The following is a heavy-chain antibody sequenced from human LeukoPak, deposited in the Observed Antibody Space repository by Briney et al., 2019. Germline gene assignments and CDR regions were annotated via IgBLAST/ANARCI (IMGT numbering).Heavy chain of an antibody. D-gene: IGHD5-18*01. CDR1: GYTFTSYD. CDR2: MNPNSGNT. V-gene: IGHV1-8*01. CDR3: ASLIRGYSYYGMDV. Sequence: ASVKVSCKASGYTFTSYDINWVRQATGQGLEWMGWMNPNSGNTGHAQKFQGRVTMTRNTSISTAYMELSSLRSEDTAVYYCASLIRGYSYYGMDVWGQGTTVTVSS. J-gene: IGHJ6*02.